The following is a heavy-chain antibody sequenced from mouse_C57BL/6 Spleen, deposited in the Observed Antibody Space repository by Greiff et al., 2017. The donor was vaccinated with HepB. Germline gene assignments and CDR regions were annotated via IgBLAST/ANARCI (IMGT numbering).Heavy chain of an antibody. Sequence: QVQLKQPGAELVRPGSSVKLSCKASGYTFTSYWMDWVKQRPGQGLEWIGNIYPSDSETHYNQKFKDKATLTVDKSSSTAYMQLSSLTSEDSAVYYCAREGYYYGSPAWFAYWGQGTLVTVSA. J-gene: IGHJ3*01. CDR2: IYPSDSET. CDR1: GYTFTSYW. V-gene: IGHV1-61*01. D-gene: IGHD1-1*01. CDR3: AREGYYYGSPAWFAY.